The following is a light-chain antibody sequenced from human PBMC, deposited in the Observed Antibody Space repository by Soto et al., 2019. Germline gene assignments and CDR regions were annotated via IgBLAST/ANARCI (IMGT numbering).Light chain of an antibody. J-gene: IGLJ1*01. CDR2: EVS. CDR1: SSDVGGYNY. CDR3: SSYTSSSTLV. V-gene: IGLV2-14*01. Sequence: QSALTQPASVSGSPGQSITISCTGTSSDVGGYNYVSWYQQHPGKAPKLRIYEVSNRPPGVSNRFSGSKSGNTASLTISGLQAEDEADYYCSSYTSSSTLVFGTGTKLTVL.